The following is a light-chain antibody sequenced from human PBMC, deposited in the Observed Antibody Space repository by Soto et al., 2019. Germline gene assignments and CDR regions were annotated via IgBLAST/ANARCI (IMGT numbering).Light chain of an antibody. CDR1: SSDVGGYNY. Sequence: QSVLTQPASVSGFPGQSITISCTGTSSDVGGYNYVSWYQQHPGKAPKLMIYDVSNRPSGVSNRFSGSKSGNTASLTISGLQAEDEADYYCSSYTSSSNYVFGTGTKVTVL. CDR3: SSYTSSSNYV. CDR2: DVS. J-gene: IGLJ1*01. V-gene: IGLV2-14*01.